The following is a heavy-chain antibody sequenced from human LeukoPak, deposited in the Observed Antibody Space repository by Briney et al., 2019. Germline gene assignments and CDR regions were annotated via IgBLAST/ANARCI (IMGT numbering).Heavy chain of an antibody. CDR3: AREGSDAQWLGY. CDR1: AFTFSRYW. Sequence: GGSLRLSCAASAFTFSRYWTTWVRQAPGKGLEWVANINEDGSEKYYLDSVRGRFTISRDNAKNSLYLQMDSLRAEDTAVYYCAREGSDAQWLGYWGQGTLVTVSS. CDR2: INEDGSEK. J-gene: IGHJ4*02. D-gene: IGHD6-19*01. V-gene: IGHV3-7*01.